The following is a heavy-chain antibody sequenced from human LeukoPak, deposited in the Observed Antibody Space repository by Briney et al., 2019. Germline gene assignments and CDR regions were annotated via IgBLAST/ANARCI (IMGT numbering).Heavy chain of an antibody. J-gene: IGHJ4*02. V-gene: IGHV1-2*06. CDR2: INPNSGGT. D-gene: IGHD4-17*01. Sequence: ASVKVSCKASGYTFTGYYMHWVRQAPGQGLEWMGRINPNSGGTNYAQKFQGRVTMTRDTSISTAYMELSRLRSDDTAVYYCARVGSYGDHPTDYWGQGTLVTVSS. CDR3: ARVGSYGDHPTDY. CDR1: GYTFTGYY.